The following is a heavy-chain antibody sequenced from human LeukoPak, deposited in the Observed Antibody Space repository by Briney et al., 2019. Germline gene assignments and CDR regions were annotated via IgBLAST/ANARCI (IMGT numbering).Heavy chain of an antibody. D-gene: IGHD3-22*01. CDR2: IKPDGSEQ. J-gene: IGHJ4*02. V-gene: IGHV3-7*01. CDR3: ARAADSSGYLLAYFDY. CDR1: GFTFSTYW. Sequence: GGSLRLSCAASGFTFSTYWMSWVRQAPGKGLEWVANIKPDGSEQHYVDSVKSRFTISRDNAKNSLYLQMNSLRAEDTAVYYCARAADSSGYLLAYFDYWGQGTLVTVSS.